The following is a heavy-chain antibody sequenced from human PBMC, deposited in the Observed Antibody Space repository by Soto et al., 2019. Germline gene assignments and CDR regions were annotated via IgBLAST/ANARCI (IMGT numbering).Heavy chain of an antibody. CDR1: GYTFTTHV. CDR3: ARDSGIRGPSGDLDY. J-gene: IGHJ4*02. V-gene: IGHV1-3*01. CDR2: VNGGDGNT. D-gene: IGHD1-20*01. Sequence: QVQLVQSGAEVKEPGASVKVSCKASGYTFTTHVMHWVRQDPGQRLEWMGWVNGGDGNTKYSQKFQDRVTITRDTSATTAYMELSRLRSEDKAVYYCARDSGIRGPSGDLDYWGQGTLVTVSS.